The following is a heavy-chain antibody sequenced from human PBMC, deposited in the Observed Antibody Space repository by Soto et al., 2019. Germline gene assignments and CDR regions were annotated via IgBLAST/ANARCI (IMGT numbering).Heavy chain of an antibody. V-gene: IGHV1-18*01. CDR1: GGTFSSYA. D-gene: IGHD1-26*01. J-gene: IGHJ5*02. CDR3: ARYSANAGLVATSGLTTFDP. CDR2: ISAYNGNT. Sequence: ASVKVSCKASGGTFSSYAISWVRQAPGQVLEWMGLISAYNGNTNYAQKLQGRVTITTDTSTSTAYMELRSLRSDDTAVYYCARYSANAGLVATSGLTTFDPGGQGTLVTVSS.